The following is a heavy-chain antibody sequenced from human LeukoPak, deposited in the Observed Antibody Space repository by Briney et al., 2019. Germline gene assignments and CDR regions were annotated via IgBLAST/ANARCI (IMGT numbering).Heavy chain of an antibody. CDR2: IRYDGSNK. J-gene: IGHJ4*02. Sequence: GGSLRLSCAASGFTFSSYGMHWVRQAPGKGLEWVAFIRYDGSNKYYADSVKGRFTISRDNSKNTLYLQMNSLRAEDTAVYYCAKDQPGYDILTGYYNLYYFAYWGQGTLVTVSS. D-gene: IGHD3-9*01. CDR3: AKDQPGYDILTGYYNLYYFAY. V-gene: IGHV3-30*02. CDR1: GFTFSSYG.